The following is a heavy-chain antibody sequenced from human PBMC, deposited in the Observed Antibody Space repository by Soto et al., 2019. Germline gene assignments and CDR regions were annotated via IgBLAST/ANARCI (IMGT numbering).Heavy chain of an antibody. D-gene: IGHD4-17*01. CDR1: GYTFTSYG. J-gene: IGHJ4*02. V-gene: IGHV1-18*01. Sequence: ASVKVSCKASGYTFTSYGISWVRQAPGQGLEWMGWISAYSGNTNYAQKLQGRVTMTTDTSTSTAYMDLRSLRSDDTAVYYCARKNDYGDFDYWGQGTLVTVSS. CDR2: ISAYSGNT. CDR3: ARKNDYGDFDY.